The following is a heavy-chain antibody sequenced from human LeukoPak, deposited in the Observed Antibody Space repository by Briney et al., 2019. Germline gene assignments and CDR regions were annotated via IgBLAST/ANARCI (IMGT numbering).Heavy chain of an antibody. Sequence: PEGSLRLSCAASGFTFSSYAMSWVRQAPGKGLEWVSTISGSGGSTYYADSVKGRFTISRDNSKNTLYLQMNSLRAEDTAVFYCANTPLATYYYYGMDVWGQGTTVTVSS. CDR2: ISGSGGST. J-gene: IGHJ6*02. CDR3: ANTPLATYYYYGMDV. D-gene: IGHD5-24*01. V-gene: IGHV3-23*01. CDR1: GFTFSSYA.